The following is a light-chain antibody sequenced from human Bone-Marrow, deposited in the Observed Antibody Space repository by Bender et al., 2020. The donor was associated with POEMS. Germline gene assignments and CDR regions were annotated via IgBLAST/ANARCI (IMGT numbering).Light chain of an antibody. CDR3: AAWDDSLTGVV. CDR1: SSDVGGYDH. Sequence: QSALTQPASVSGSPGQSVTISCTGTSSDVGGYDHVSWYQQHPGKAPKLMISEVSERPSGVPDRFSGSKSGTSASLAISGLQSDDESDFYCAAWDDSLTGVVFGGGTHLTVL. CDR2: EVS. V-gene: IGLV2-8*01. J-gene: IGLJ2*01.